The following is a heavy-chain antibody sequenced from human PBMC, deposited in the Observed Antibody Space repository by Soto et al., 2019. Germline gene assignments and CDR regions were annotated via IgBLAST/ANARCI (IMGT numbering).Heavy chain of an antibody. D-gene: IGHD2-2*01. V-gene: IGHV5-51*01. CDR3: ARGVYCSSTSCPGKYYYMDV. CDR1: GYSFTSYW. Sequence: GEALKISCKGSGYSFTSYWIGWVRQMPGKGLEWMGIIYPGDSDTRYSPSFQGQVTISADKSISTAYLQWSSLKASDTAMYYCARGVYCSSTSCPGKYYYMDVWGKGTTVTVSS. CDR2: IYPGDSDT. J-gene: IGHJ6*03.